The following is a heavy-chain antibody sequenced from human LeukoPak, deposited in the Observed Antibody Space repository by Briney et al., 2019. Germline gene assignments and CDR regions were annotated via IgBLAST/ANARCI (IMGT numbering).Heavy chain of an antibody. Sequence: ASVKVSCKASGYTFIVYYIHWVRQAPGQGLEWMGWINYNSGGTDYAEKFQGRVTMTRDTSISTAYMELNSLRSDDTAVYYCARGYTSSYDYWGQGTLVTVSS. CDR1: GYTFIVYY. J-gene: IGHJ4*02. CDR3: ARGYTSSYDY. D-gene: IGHD6-13*01. CDR2: INYNSGGT. V-gene: IGHV1-2*02.